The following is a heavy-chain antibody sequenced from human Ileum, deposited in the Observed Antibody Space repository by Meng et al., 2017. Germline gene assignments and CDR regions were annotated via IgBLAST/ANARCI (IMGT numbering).Heavy chain of an antibody. CDR3: ARDPGRITGTTGPDY. Sequence: SETLSLTCTVSGGSFSSSSYYWGWIRQPPGKGLEWIGSIYYSGSTYYNPSLKSRVTISVDTSKNQFSLKLSSVTAADTAVYYCARDPGRITGTTGPDYWGQGTLVTVSS. D-gene: IGHD1-20*01. CDR2: IYYSGST. CDR1: GGSFSSSSYY. V-gene: IGHV4-39*07. J-gene: IGHJ4*02.